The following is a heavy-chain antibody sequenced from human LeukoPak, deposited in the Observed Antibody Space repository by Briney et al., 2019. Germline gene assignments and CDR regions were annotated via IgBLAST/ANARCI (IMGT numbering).Heavy chain of an antibody. V-gene: IGHV4-39*01. CDR3: ASRITIFGVVAYFDY. Sequence: SETLSLTCTVFGGSIRSSTYYWGGIRQPPGKGLEWIGTIYYRGSTYYNPSLKSRVTISINTSKNQFSLKLSPVTAADTAVYYCASRITIFGVVAYFDYWGQGTLVTVSS. CDR2: IYYRGST. J-gene: IGHJ4*02. CDR1: GGSIRSSTYY. D-gene: IGHD3-3*01.